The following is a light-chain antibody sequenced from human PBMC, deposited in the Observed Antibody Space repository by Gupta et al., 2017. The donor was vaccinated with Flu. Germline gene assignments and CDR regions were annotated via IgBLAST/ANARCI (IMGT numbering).Light chain of an antibody. CDR1: QYVTNNY. CDR3: QHYYAFST. Sequence: PGTLSLSPGERATLSCRASQYVTNNYLEWYQQKPGQAPRLIIYDGSYGANDNPNRFSGSGYETDFTLISNEREDEDFAIYYGQHYYAFSTFGRGTKVDI. V-gene: IGKV3-20*01. J-gene: IGKJ4*01. CDR2: DGS.